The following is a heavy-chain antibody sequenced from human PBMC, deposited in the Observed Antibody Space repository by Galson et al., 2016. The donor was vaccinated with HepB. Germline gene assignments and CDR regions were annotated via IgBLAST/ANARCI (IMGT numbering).Heavy chain of an antibody. V-gene: IGHV4-4*02. D-gene: IGHD3-10*01. Sequence: SETLSLTCAVSGGSISGTYWWSWVRQPPGQGLEWIGEIYHTGTTNYNPPLKSRVTISVDKSKNQFSLKLSSVTAADTAVYYCAGDMVRGVSDYFHYGMDVWGQGTTVTVSS. CDR2: IYHTGTT. CDR3: AGDMVRGVSDYFHYGMDV. CDR1: GGSISGTYW. J-gene: IGHJ6*02.